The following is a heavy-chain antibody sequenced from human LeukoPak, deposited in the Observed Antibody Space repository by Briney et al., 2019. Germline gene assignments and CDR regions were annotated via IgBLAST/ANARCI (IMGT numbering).Heavy chain of an antibody. Sequence: PGRSLRLSWTASGLTFGGFAMSWVRQAPEKGRKWVGFIRSKTYGGTTEYAASVKGRFTISRDDSKSIGYLQMNSLNTEDTAVYYCTRGKVTTTRDFWGQGTLVTVSS. CDR2: IRSKTYGGTT. D-gene: IGHD4-11*01. CDR1: GLTFGGFA. V-gene: IGHV3-49*04. J-gene: IGHJ4*02. CDR3: TRGKVTTTRDF.